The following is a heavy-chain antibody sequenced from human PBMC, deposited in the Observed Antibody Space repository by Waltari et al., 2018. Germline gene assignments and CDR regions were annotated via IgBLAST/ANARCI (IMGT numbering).Heavy chain of an antibody. CDR3: ATAVYCSGGSCYQEYAFDI. Sequence: QVQLVQSGAEVKKPGASVKVSCKVSGYTLTELSMHWVRQAPGKGLEWMGGFDPEDGETIYAQKFQGRVTMTEATSTDTAYMELSSLRSEDTAVYYCATAVYCSGGSCYQEYAFDIWGQGTMVTVSS. D-gene: IGHD2-15*01. V-gene: IGHV1-24*01. CDR2: FDPEDGET. J-gene: IGHJ3*02. CDR1: GYTLTELS.